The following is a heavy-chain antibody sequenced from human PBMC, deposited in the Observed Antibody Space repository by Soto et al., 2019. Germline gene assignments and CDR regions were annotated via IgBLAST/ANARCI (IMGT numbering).Heavy chain of an antibody. Sequence: QITLNESGPTVVRPTETLTLTCRFSGFSLTTSGVGVGWIRQSPGKAPEWLALIYWDDDKRYSASLKSRPTITKDTCKNQVVLTVSDLDPTDTATYYCAHRVLRTVFGLVTATAIYFDFWGQGTPVAVSS. CDR2: IYWDDDK. CDR3: AHRVLRTVFGLVTATAIYFDF. V-gene: IGHV2-5*02. D-gene: IGHD3-3*01. J-gene: IGHJ4*02. CDR1: GFSLTTSGVG.